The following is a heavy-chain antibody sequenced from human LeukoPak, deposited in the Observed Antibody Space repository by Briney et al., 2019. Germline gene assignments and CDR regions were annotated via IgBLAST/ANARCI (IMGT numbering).Heavy chain of an antibody. D-gene: IGHD3-22*01. Sequence: ASVKVSCKATGYTFTGYYMHWVRQAPGQGLEWMGWINPNSGGTNYAQKFQGKVTMTRDTSISTAYMELSRLRSDDTAVYYCAREGQYYDSGGYYGTNDYGGQGTLATVS. CDR1: GYTFTGYY. CDR2: INPNSGGT. CDR3: AREGQYYDSGGYYGTNDY. V-gene: IGHV1-2*02. J-gene: IGHJ4*02.